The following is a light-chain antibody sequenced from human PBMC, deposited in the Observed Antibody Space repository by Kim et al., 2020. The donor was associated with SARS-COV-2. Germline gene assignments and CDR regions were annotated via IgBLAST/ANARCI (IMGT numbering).Light chain of an antibody. V-gene: IGLV3-19*01. CDR1: SLRSYY. Sequence: SSELTQDPAVSVALGQTVRITCQGDSLRSYYASWYQQKPGQAPVLVIYDKNNRPSGIPDRFSGSSSGNTASLTITGAQAEDEADYSCNSRDSSGNHLVFG. CDR3: NSRDSSGNHLV. CDR2: DKN. J-gene: IGLJ2*01.